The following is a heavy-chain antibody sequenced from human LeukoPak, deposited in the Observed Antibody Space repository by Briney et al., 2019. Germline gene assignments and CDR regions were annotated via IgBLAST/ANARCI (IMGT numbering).Heavy chain of an antibody. Sequence: GGSLRLSCAASGFTFSSYEMNWVRQAPGKGLEWVSYISSSGSTIYYADSVKGRFTISRDNSKNTLYLQMNSLRAEDTAVYYCAKGVTNYDFWSGYSGPFDYWGQGTLVTVSS. J-gene: IGHJ4*02. CDR1: GFTFSSYE. V-gene: IGHV3-48*03. CDR3: AKGVTNYDFWSGYSGPFDY. CDR2: ISSSGSTI. D-gene: IGHD3-3*01.